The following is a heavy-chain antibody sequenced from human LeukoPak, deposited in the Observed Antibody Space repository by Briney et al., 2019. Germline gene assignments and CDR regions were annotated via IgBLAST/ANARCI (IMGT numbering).Heavy chain of an antibody. D-gene: IGHD3-9*01. J-gene: IGHJ5*02. V-gene: IGHV1-2*02. CDR3: ARNFPYYDILTRYTNWFDP. CDR1: GYTFTGYY. Sequence: RASVKVSCKASGYTFTGYYMHWVRQAPGQGLEWMGWINPNSGGTNYAQKFQGRVTMTRDTSISTAYMELSRLRSDDTAVYYCARNFPYYDILTRYTNWFDPWGQGTLVTVSS. CDR2: INPNSGGT.